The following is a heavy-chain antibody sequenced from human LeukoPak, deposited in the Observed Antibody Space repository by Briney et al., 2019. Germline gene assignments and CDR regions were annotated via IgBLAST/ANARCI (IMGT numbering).Heavy chain of an antibody. J-gene: IGHJ4*02. D-gene: IGHD2-2*01. Sequence: PGGSLRLSCAASGYTLTIYGMHWVRQAPGKGLEWVAFIRYDGSNKYYADSVKGRFTISRDNSKNTLYLQMNSLRAEDTAVYYCSLDCSSTSCYSFDYWGQGTLVTVSS. CDR1: GYTLTIYG. CDR2: IRYDGSNK. V-gene: IGHV3-30*02. CDR3: SLDCSSTSCYSFDY.